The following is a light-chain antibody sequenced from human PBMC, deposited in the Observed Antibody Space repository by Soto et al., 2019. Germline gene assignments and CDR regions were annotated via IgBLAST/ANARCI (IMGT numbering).Light chain of an antibody. CDR2: GAS. CDR1: QNIKSNY. Sequence: DIVLTQSSGTVSLSPGERATLSCRASQNIKSNYLASYQQKPGQAPRLLIYGASSRATGVPDGFTGSGSGTEFTLTIGSLAPEDFAVYYCLQYGSSPETFXQGTKVDIK. V-gene: IGKV3-20*01. J-gene: IGKJ1*01. CDR3: LQYGSSPET.